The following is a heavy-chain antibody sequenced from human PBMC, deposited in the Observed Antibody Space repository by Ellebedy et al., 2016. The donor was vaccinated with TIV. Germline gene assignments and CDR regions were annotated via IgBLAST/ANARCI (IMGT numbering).Heavy chain of an antibody. V-gene: IGHV1-18*01. CDR3: ARDMRYCSGTSCSAFGF. J-gene: IGHJ4*02. CDR1: GYNFSSYG. Sequence: ASVKVSCXTSGYNFSSYGLSWVRQAPGQGLEWLGWIGTYMGNTNYAQKFKGRVTMTADSDMTTVYMELERLTPDDTAVHFCARDMRYCSGTSCSAFGFWGQGTLLTVSS. D-gene: IGHD2-2*01. CDR2: IGTYMGNT.